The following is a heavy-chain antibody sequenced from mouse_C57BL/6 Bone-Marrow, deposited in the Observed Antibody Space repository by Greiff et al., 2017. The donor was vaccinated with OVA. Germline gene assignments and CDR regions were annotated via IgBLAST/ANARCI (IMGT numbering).Heavy chain of an antibody. CDR1: GYTFTDYE. D-gene: IGHD2-5*01. V-gene: IGHV1-15*01. Sequence: QVQLKQSGAELVRPGASVTLSCKASGYTFTDYEMHWVKQTPVHGLEWIGAIDPETGGTAYNQKFKGKAILTADKSSRTAYMELRSLKSEDSAVYYCTRGYSNYYAMDYWGQGTSVTVSS. J-gene: IGHJ4*01. CDR3: TRGYSNYYAMDY. CDR2: IDPETGGT.